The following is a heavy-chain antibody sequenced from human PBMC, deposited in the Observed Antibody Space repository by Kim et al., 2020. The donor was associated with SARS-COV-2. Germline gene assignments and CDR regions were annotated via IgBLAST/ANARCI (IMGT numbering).Heavy chain of an antibody. J-gene: IGHJ6*02. CDR3: ARDLSRVRWLQFHYYYGMDV. CDR2: ISSSGSTI. CDR1: GFTFSSYE. Sequence: GGSLRLSCAASGFTFSSYEMNWVRQAPGKGLEWVSYISSSGSTIYYADSVKGRFTISRDNAKNSLYLQMNSLRAEDTAVYYCARDLSRVRWLQFHYYYGMDVWGQGTTVTVSS. V-gene: IGHV3-48*03. D-gene: IGHD5-12*01.